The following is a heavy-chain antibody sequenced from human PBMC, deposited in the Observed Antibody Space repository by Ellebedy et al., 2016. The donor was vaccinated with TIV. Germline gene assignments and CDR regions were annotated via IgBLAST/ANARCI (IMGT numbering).Heavy chain of an antibody. D-gene: IGHD6-6*01. J-gene: IGHJ4*02. CDR2: ISSSGADK. CDR1: GFTFSDYY. V-gene: IGHV3-11*01. CDR3: ARGPVRSDYDY. Sequence: GESLKISXAASGFTFSDYYMSWMRQPPGKGLEWISYISSSGADKYYGDSVRGRFTISRDNAKNSLYLQMNSLRAEDTAVYYCARGPVRSDYDYWGQGTLVTVSS.